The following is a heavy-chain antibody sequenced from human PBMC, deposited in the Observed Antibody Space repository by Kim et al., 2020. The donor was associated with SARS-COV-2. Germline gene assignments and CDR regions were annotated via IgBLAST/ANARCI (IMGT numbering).Heavy chain of an antibody. CDR3: ASGSGIGAFDI. CDR2: ISSSSSYI. D-gene: IGHD3-10*01. V-gene: IGHV3-21*01. CDR1: GFTFSSYS. Sequence: GGSLRLSCAASGFTFSSYSMNWVRQAPGKGLEWVSSISSSSSYIYYADSVKGRFTISRDNAKNSLYLQMNSLRAEDTAVYYCASGSGIGAFDIWGQGTMVTVSS. J-gene: IGHJ3*02.